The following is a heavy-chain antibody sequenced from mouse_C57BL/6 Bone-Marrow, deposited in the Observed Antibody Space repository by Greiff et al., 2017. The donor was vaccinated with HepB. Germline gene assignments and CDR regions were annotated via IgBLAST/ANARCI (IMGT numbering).Heavy chain of an antibody. D-gene: IGHD2-4*01. CDR3: AREVYYDYGTYYFDY. Sequence: EVKVEESGPGMVKPSQSLSLTCTVTGYSITSGYDWHWIRHFPGNKLEWMGYISYSGSTNFNPSLKSRISITHDTSKNHFFLKLNSVTTEDTATYYCAREVYYDYGTYYFDYWGQGTTLTVSS. V-gene: IGHV3-1*01. J-gene: IGHJ2*01. CDR1: GYSITSGYD. CDR2: ISYSGST.